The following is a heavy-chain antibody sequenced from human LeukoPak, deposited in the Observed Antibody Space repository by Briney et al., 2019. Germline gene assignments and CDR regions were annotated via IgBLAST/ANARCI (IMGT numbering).Heavy chain of an antibody. Sequence: SVEVSCKASGGTFSSYAISWVRQAPGQGLEWMGGIIPIFGTANYAQKFQGRVTITADESTSTAYMELSSLRSEDTAVYYCASCFWSGYKSSYYYGMDVWGQGTTVTVSS. V-gene: IGHV1-69*01. CDR2: IIPIFGTA. CDR1: GGTFSSYA. CDR3: ASCFWSGYKSSYYYGMDV. D-gene: IGHD3-3*01. J-gene: IGHJ6*02.